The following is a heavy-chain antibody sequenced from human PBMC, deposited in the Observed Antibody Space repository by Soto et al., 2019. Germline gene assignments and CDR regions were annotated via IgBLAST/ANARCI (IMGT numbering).Heavy chain of an antibody. D-gene: IGHD2-8*01. CDR3: ARDRVFSVHYGMDV. CDR2: VYYSGST. CDR1: GGSISSYY. V-gene: IGHV4-59*01. J-gene: IGHJ6*02. Sequence: SETLSLTCTVSGGSISSYYWNWIRQPPGKGLEWIGYVYYSGSTKYNPSLKSRVTISVDTSKSQFSLKLSSVTAADTAVYYCARDRVFSVHYGMDVWGQGTTVTVSS.